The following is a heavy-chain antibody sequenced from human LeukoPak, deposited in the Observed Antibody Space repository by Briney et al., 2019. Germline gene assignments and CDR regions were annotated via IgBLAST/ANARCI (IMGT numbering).Heavy chain of an antibody. CDR3: ARVINIAAPGPGY. V-gene: IGHV4-34*01. D-gene: IGHD6-13*01. Sequence: SETLSLTCAVYGGSFSGYYWSWIRQPPGKGLEWIGEINHSGSTNYNPSLKSRVTISVDTSKNQFSLKLSSVTAADTAVYYCARVINIAAPGPGYWGQGTLVTVSS. CDR1: GGSFSGYY. J-gene: IGHJ4*02. CDR2: INHSGST.